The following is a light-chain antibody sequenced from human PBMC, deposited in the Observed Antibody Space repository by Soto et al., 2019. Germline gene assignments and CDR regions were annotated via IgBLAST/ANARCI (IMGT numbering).Light chain of an antibody. CDR1: QSIDNY. Sequence: DIQMTQSPSSLSASVGDRVTITCRSCQSIDNYLNWYQQKPGEAPKFLIYAASTLQRGVPPRFSGSGSGTDFTLTISSLQPEDFATYFCQQSYSRPYTFGQGTKVEIK. J-gene: IGKJ2*01. CDR2: AAS. V-gene: IGKV1-39*01. CDR3: QQSYSRPYT.